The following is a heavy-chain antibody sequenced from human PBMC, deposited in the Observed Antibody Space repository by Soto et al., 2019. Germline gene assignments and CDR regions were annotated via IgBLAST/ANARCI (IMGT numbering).Heavy chain of an antibody. CDR3: IRGATHYYYYGMDV. CDR2: IRSKAYGGTT. D-gene: IGHD5-12*01. V-gene: IGHV3-49*03. J-gene: IGHJ6*02. Sequence: WSLRLSCTASVFTFRDYAMSWFRQAPGKGLEWVGFIRSKAYGGTTDYAASVKARFTISRDDSKSIAYLQMNSLKTEDTAVYYCIRGATHYYYYGMDVWGQGTTVTVSS. CDR1: VFTFRDYA.